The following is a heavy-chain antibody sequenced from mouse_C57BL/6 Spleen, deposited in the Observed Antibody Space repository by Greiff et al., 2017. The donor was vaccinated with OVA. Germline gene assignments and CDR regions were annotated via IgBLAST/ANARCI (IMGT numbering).Heavy chain of an antibody. CDR2: IWSGGST. Sequence: VQVVESGPGLVQPSQSLSITCTVSGFSLTSYGVHWVRQSPGKGLEWLGVIWSGGSTDYNAAFISRLSISKDNSKSQVFFKMNSLQADDTAIYYCATHGSSYHSYAMDYWGQGTSVTVSS. V-gene: IGHV2-2*01. J-gene: IGHJ4*01. D-gene: IGHD1-1*01. CDR1: GFSLTSYG. CDR3: ATHGSSYHSYAMDY.